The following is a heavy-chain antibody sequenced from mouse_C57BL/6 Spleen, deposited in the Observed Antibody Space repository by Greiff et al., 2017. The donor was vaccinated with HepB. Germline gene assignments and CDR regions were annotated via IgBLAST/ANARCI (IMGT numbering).Heavy chain of an antibody. D-gene: IGHD1-1*01. CDR1: GYTFTTYP. Sequence: QVQLQQSGAELVKPGASVKMSCKASGYTFTTYPIEWMKQTHGKSLEWIGNFHPYNDDTKYNEKFKGKATLTVEKSSSTVYLELSRLTSDDSDVYSCAMPYYYGSSYVGFAYWGQGTLVTVSA. CDR2: FHPYNDDT. CDR3: AMPYYYGSSYVGFAY. V-gene: IGHV1-47*01. J-gene: IGHJ3*01.